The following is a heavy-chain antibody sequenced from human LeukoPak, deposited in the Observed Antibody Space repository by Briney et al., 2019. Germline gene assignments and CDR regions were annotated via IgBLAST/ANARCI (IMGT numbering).Heavy chain of an antibody. CDR3: ARTYDFGRGPPGDAFHN. V-gene: IGHV3-48*04. CDR1: GFTFRIFG. Sequence: PGGSLRLSCATSGFTFRIFGLNWVRQAPGKGPEWVSYIDARSGITYYADSVQGRFTISRDDARESVFLQMDGLRVDDTAVYYCARTYDFGRGPPGDAFHNWGPGTWVIVSS. D-gene: IGHD3-3*01. CDR2: IDARSGIT. J-gene: IGHJ3*02.